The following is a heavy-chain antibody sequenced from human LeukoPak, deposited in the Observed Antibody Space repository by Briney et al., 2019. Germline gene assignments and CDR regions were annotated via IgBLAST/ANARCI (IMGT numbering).Heavy chain of an antibody. CDR2: IYYSGST. J-gene: IGHJ4*02. CDR1: GGSISSYY. V-gene: IGHV4-59*01. D-gene: IGHD1-26*01. CDR3: ARSFSGSYLDY. Sequence: SETLSLTCSVSGGSISSYYWSWIRQPPGKGLEWIGYIYYSGSTNYNPSLKSRVTISVDTSKNQFSLKLSSVTAADTAVYYCARSFSGSYLDYWGQGTLVTVSS.